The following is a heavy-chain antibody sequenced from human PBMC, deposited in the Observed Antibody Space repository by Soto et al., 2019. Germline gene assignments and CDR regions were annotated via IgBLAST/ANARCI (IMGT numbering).Heavy chain of an antibody. Sequence: PGGSLRLSCAASGFSFNDCWMSWVRQAPGRGLEWVANIKEDGSEKYYVDSVKGRFTISRDNAQNSLFLQMSSLRAEDTAVYYCARWRGLDYWGQGTKVTVSS. CDR2: IKEDGSEK. CDR1: GFSFNDCW. J-gene: IGHJ4*02. CDR3: ARWRGLDY. V-gene: IGHV3-7*01. D-gene: IGHD3-3*01.